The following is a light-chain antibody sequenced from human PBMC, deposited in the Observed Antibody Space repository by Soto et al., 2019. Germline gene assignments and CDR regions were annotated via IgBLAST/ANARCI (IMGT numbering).Light chain of an antibody. CDR2: RNN. V-gene: IGLV1-47*01. CDR3: TSWDDSLYHVV. J-gene: IGLJ2*01. Sequence: QSALAQPPSASGTPGQRVTFSCSGGRSNIGSNYVFWYQQFPGTVPKLLIYRNNQRPSGVPDRFSGSKSGTSASLAISGLRSEDEADYYCTSWDDSLYHVVFGGGTKVTVL. CDR1: RSNIGSNY.